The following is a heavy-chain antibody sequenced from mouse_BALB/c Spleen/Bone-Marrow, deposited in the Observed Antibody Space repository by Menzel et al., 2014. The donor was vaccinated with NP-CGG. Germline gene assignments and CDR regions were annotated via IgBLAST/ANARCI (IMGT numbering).Heavy chain of an antibody. J-gene: IGHJ2*01. CDR2: IDPASGNT. Sequence: EVKLQESGTDLVKPGASVKLSCTASGFNIKDTYMHWVKQRPEQGLDWIGRIDPASGNTQYDPKFQGRAAITADTSSNTAYLQLSSLTSEDTAVYYCASLTGTFDYWGQGTPLTVSS. V-gene: IGHV14-3*02. D-gene: IGHD4-1*01. CDR3: ASLTGTFDY. CDR1: GFNIKDTY.